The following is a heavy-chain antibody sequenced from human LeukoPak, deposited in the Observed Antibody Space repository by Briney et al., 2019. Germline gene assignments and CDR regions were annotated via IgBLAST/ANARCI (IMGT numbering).Heavy chain of an antibody. CDR2: ISYDGSNK. CDR1: GFTFSSYA. D-gene: IGHD1-26*01. V-gene: IGHV3-30*04. J-gene: IGHJ4*02. Sequence: SGGSLRLSCAASGFTFSSYAMHWVRQAPGKGLEWVALISYDGSNKYYADSVKARFIISRDNSKNTVYLQMNSLRAEDTAVYYCARDLLEVYYFDYWGQGTLVTVSS. CDR3: ARDLLEVYYFDY.